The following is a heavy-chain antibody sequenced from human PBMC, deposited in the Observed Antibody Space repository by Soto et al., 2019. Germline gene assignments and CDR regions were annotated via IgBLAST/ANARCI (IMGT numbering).Heavy chain of an antibody. V-gene: IGHV1-18*01. D-gene: IGHD6-13*01. J-gene: IGHJ1*01. Sequence: QVQLVQSGAEVKKPGASVKVSCKASGYTFTSYGISWVRQAPGQGLEWMGWISAYNGNTNYAQKLQVRVTMTTDTSTSTAYMELRSLRSDDTAVYYCARGPRFNIAAAGRPGYFQHWGQGTLVTVSS. CDR2: ISAYNGNT. CDR1: GYTFTSYG. CDR3: ARGPRFNIAAAGRPGYFQH.